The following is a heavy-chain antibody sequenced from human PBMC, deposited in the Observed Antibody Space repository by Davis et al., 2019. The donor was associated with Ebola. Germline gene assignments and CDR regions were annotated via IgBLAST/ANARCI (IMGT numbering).Heavy chain of an antibody. CDR3: ARDREAARPGWFDP. V-gene: IGHV3-74*01. J-gene: IGHJ5*02. D-gene: IGHD6-6*01. Sequence: GESLKISCAASGFTFSSYWMHWVRQAPGKGLVWVSRINSDGSSTSYADSVKGRFTISRDNAKNTLYLQMNSLRAEDTAVYYCARDREAARPGWFDPWGQGTLVTVSS. CDR2: INSDGSST. CDR1: GFTFSSYW.